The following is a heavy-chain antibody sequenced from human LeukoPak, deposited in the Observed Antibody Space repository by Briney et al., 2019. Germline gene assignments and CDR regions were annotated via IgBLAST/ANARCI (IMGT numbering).Heavy chain of an antibody. V-gene: IGHV3-23*01. CDR3: AKDVGSGYDPYYFDY. Sequence: PGGSLRLSCAASGFTFSSYAMSWVRQAPGKGLEWVSAISGSGGSTYYADSVKGRFTISRDNSKNTLCLQMNSLRAEDTAVYYCAKDVGSGYDPYYFDYWGQGTLVTVSS. D-gene: IGHD5-12*01. CDR1: GFTFSSYA. CDR2: ISGSGGST. J-gene: IGHJ4*02.